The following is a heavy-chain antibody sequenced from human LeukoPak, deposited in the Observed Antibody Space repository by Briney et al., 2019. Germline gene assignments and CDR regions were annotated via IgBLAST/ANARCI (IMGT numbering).Heavy chain of an antibody. Sequence: GASVKVSCKASGYTFTSYGISWVRQAPGQGLEWMGWINPKSGGTNYAQKFQGRVTMTRDTSISTAYMELSRLRSDDTAVYYCARENDGSGSNYFDYWGQGNLVTVSS. V-gene: IGHV1-2*02. CDR2: INPKSGGT. CDR3: ARENDGSGSNYFDY. J-gene: IGHJ4*02. CDR1: GYTFTSYG. D-gene: IGHD3-10*01.